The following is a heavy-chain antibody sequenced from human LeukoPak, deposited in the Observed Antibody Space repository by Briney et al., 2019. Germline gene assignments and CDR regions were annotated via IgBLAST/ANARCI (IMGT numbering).Heavy chain of an antibody. V-gene: IGHV1-8*01. CDR2: MNPNSGNT. CDR3: ARGEYSSSPGNWFDP. D-gene: IGHD6-6*01. J-gene: IGHJ5*02. Sequence: PSVKVSCKASGYTFTSYDINWVRQATGQGLEWMGWMNPNSGNTGYAQKFQGRVTMTRNTSISTAYMELSSLRSEDTAVYYCARGEYSSSPGNWFDPWGQGTLVTVSS. CDR1: GYTFTSYD.